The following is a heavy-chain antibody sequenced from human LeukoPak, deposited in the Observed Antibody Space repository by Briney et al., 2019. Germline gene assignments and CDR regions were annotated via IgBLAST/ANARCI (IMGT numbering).Heavy chain of an antibody. J-gene: IGHJ3*02. Sequence: GGSLRLSCAASGFTFSSYSMNWVRQAPGKGLEWVSSMSSSSSYIYHADSVKGRFTISRDNAKNSLYLQMNSLRAEDTAVYYCARDFQADDAFDIWGQGTMVTVSS. D-gene: IGHD6-13*01. CDR3: ARDFQADDAFDI. V-gene: IGHV3-21*01. CDR2: MSSSSSYI. CDR1: GFTFSSYS.